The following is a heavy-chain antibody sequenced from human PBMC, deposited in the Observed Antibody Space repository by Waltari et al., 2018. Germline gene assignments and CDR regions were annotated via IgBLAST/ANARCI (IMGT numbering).Heavy chain of an antibody. D-gene: IGHD3-22*01. J-gene: IGHJ4*02. CDR3: ARGDSWYIDY. CDR2: MKPNSGGT. Sequence: QVQLVQSGAEVKKPGASVKVSCKASGYSFTDYYIHWVRQAPGQGLEWMGWMKPNSGGTNCAQKFQDRVTMTRDTSIRTASMELTRLRSDDTAVYYCARGDSWYIDYWGQGTLVTVSS. CDR1: GYSFTDYY. V-gene: IGHV1-2*02.